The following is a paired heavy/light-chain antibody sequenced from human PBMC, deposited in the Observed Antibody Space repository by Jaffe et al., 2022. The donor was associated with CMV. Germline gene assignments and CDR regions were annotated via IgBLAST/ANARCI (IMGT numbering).Light chain of an antibody. CDR3: MQSTHFPFT. Sequence: DVVMTQPPLWTVALGQPASISCRSSQSLVHSDGNTYLSWLLQRPGQPPRLLIYEISKRFSGVPDRFSGSGAGTQFTLKISRMEAEDVGVYYCMQSTHFPFTFGGGTKAEIK. CDR1: QSLVHSDGNTY. CDR2: EIS. J-gene: IGKJ4*01. V-gene: IGKV2-24*01.
Heavy chain of an antibody. Sequence: QVQLAESGPGLVKPSETLSLTCTVSRGSISPYYWDWVRQPPNKGLEWLGSISYSGNSNYSPSLKSRITMSVDTSKNHFSLRLTSVTAADTATYYCARRGGKLSPPSLWGQGTLVTVSS. D-gene: IGHD3-16*01. CDR3: ARRGGKLSPPSL. CDR1: RGSISPYY. J-gene: IGHJ4*02. V-gene: IGHV4-59*08. CDR2: ISYSGNS.